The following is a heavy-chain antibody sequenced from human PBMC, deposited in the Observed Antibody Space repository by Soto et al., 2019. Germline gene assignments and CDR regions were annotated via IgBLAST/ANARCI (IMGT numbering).Heavy chain of an antibody. CDR2: IYPSMNT. J-gene: IGHJ4*02. V-gene: IGHV4-4*07. CDR3: ARAKFESTGWHQFDI. CDR1: RGSISTYY. D-gene: IGHD7-27*01. Sequence: SETLSLTCTVSRGSISTYYWGWIRQPAGKGLEWIGHIYPSMNTNYNPSLKSRVSMSVDMSKNQFSLKLSSVTAADTAVYYCARAKFESTGWHQFDIWGQGTLVTVSS.